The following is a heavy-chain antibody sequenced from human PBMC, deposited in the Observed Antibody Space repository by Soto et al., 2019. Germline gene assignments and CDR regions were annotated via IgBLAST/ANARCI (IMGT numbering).Heavy chain of an antibody. Sequence: GGSLRLSCAASGFTFSSYARTWVRQAPGKGLEWGSGISGSGRSTDYGGSLKGRLTTSRDNTKTTLYLPMNSLRAEDTAVYYCARGVGEYSYYYGLDVWGQETTVTVSS. D-gene: IGHD3-10*01. J-gene: IGHJ6*02. V-gene: IGHV3-23*01. CDR3: ARGVGEYSYYYGLDV. CDR2: ISGSGRST. CDR1: GFTFSSYA.